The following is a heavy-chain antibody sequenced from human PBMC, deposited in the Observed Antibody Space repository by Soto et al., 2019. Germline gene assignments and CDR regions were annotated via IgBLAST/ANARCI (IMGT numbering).Heavy chain of an antibody. J-gene: IGHJ6*02. CDR2: IYYSGST. D-gene: IGHD4-4*01. CDR3: AGSTVTTPPYGMDV. V-gene: IGHV4-59*12. CDR1: GGSISSYY. Sequence: SETLSLTCTVSGGSISSYYWSWIRQPPGKGLEWIGYIYYSGSTNYNPSLKSRVTISVDKSKNQFSLKLSSVTAADTAVYYCAGSTVTTPPYGMDVWGQGTTVTVSS.